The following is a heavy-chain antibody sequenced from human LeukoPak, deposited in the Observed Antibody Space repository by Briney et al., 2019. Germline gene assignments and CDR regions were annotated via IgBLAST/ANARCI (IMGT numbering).Heavy chain of an antibody. D-gene: IGHD5-12*01. V-gene: IGHV3-74*01. J-gene: IGHJ4*02. Sequence: GGSLRLSCAASGFTFSPYWMHWVRQAPGKGLVWVSRIKTDGSTTNYTDSVKGRFTISRDNAKNTLYLHMNSLRAEDTAVYYCARGAYSGYPGFDSWGQGTLVTVSS. CDR2: IKTDGSTT. CDR3: ARGAYSGYPGFDS. CDR1: GFTFSPYW.